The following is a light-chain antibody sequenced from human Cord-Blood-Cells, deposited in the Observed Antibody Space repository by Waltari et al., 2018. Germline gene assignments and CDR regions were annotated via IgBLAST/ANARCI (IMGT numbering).Light chain of an antibody. J-gene: IGKJ2*01. CDR2: DAS. Sequence: DIQMTHSPSTLSASVGDRVTITCRASQSISSWLAWYQQKPGKAPKLLIYDASSLESGVPSRFSGSGSGTEFPLTISSLQPDDFATYYCQQYNSYSPYTFGQGTKLEIK. CDR3: QQYNSYSPYT. V-gene: IGKV1-5*01. CDR1: QSISSW.